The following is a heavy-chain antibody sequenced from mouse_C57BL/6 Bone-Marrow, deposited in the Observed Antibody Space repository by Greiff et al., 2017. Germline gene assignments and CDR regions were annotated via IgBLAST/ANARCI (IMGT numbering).Heavy chain of an antibody. CDR2: IDPSDSYT. CDR3: ARVDYDGVPWFAY. CDR1: GYTFTSYW. Sequence: QVQLQQPGAELVKPGASVKLSCKASGYTFTSYWMQWVKQRPGQGLEWIGEIDPSDSYTNYNQKFKGKATLTVDTSSSTAYMQLSSLTSEDSAVYYCARVDYDGVPWFAYWGQGTLVTVSA. J-gene: IGHJ3*01. D-gene: IGHD2-3*01. V-gene: IGHV1-50*01.